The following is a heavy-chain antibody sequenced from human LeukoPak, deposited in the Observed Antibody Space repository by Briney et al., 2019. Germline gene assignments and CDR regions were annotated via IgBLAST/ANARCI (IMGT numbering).Heavy chain of an antibody. D-gene: IGHD3-22*01. V-gene: IGHV4-59*12. CDR1: GGSISSYY. J-gene: IGHJ5*02. CDR2: IYYSGST. Sequence: SETPSLTCTVSGGSISSYYWSWIRQPPGKGLEWIGYIYYSGSTNYNPSLKSRVTISVDTSKNQFSLKLSSVTAADTAVYYCARETYYYDSSGYYNWFDPWGQGTLVTVSS. CDR3: ARETYYYDSSGYYNWFDP.